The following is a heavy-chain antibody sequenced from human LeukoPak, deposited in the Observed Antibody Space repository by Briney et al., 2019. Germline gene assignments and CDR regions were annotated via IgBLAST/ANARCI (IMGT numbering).Heavy chain of an antibody. V-gene: IGHV1-18*01. J-gene: IGHJ3*02. CDR1: GYTFTSYA. D-gene: IGHD3-22*01. Sequence: ASVKVSCKTSGYTFTSYAISWVRQAPGQGLECMGWISTYTGNTDYAQKLQGRVTMTTDTSTSTAYMELRSLSSDDTAVYYCARVLVVSSDAFDIWGPGTMVTVSS. CDR3: ARVLVVSSDAFDI. CDR2: ISTYTGNT.